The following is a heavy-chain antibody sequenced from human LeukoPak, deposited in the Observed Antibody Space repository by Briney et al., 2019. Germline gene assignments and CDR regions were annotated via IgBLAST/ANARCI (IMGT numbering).Heavy chain of an antibody. CDR3: ARGLRRGSSSWYVWFDP. V-gene: IGHV4-34*01. Sequence: SETLSLTCAVYGGSFSGYYWSWIRQPPGKGLEGIGEINHSGSTNYNPSLQSRVTISVDTSKNHFSLKLSSVTAADTAVYYCARGLRRGSSSWYVWFDPWGQGTLVTVSS. CDR2: INHSGST. CDR1: GGSFSGYY. D-gene: IGHD6-13*01. J-gene: IGHJ5*02.